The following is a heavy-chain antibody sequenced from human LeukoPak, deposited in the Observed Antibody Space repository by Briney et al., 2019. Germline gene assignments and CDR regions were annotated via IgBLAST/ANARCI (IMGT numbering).Heavy chain of an antibody. D-gene: IGHD3-22*01. J-gene: IGHJ4*02. CDR3: ARDYYDSSGYPDY. CDR2: ISSSGSTI. Sequence: GGSLRLSCAASRFTFSDYYMSWIRQAPGKGLEWVSYISSSGSTIYYADSVKGRFTISRDNAKNSLYLQMNSLRAEDTAVYYCARDYYDSSGYPDYWGQGTLVTVSS. CDR1: RFTFSDYY. V-gene: IGHV3-11*04.